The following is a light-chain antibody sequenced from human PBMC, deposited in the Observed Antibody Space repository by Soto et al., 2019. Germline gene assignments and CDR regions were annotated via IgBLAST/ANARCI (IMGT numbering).Light chain of an antibody. J-gene: IGLJ3*02. CDR1: SSDVGTYNL. V-gene: IGLV2-23*01. CDR3: CSYATTNTRV. Sequence: QSALTQPASVSASPGQSITISCTGTSSDVGTYNLVSWYQHHPGKAPKLIIYEGNKRPSGVSNRFSGSKSGNTASLTISGLQAEEEADYYCCSYATTNTRVFGGGTKLTVL. CDR2: EGN.